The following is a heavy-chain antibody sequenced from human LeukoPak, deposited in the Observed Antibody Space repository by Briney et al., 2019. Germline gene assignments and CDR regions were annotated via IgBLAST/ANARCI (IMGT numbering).Heavy chain of an antibody. V-gene: IGHV3-53*01. Sequence: PGGSLRLSCAASGFTVSSNYMSWVRQAPGKGLEWVSVIYTGGNTYYADSVKGRFTISRDNSKNTLYLQMNSLRAEDTAVYFCVRASGPFDIWGQGTMVTVSS. D-gene: IGHD1-26*01. CDR3: VRASGPFDI. CDR1: GFTVSSNY. J-gene: IGHJ3*02. CDR2: IYTGGNT.